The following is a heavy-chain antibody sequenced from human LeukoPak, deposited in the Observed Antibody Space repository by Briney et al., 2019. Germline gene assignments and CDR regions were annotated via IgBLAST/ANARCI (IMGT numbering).Heavy chain of an antibody. D-gene: IGHD3-22*01. Sequence: PGGSLRLSCAASGFTFSSYSMNWLRQAPGKGLEWVSYISSSSSTIYYADSVKGRFTISRDNAKNSLYLQMNSLRAEDTAVYYCARDYYDSLGYWGQGTLVTVSS. V-gene: IGHV3-48*01. J-gene: IGHJ4*02. CDR2: ISSSSSTI. CDR3: ARDYYDSLGY. CDR1: GFTFSSYS.